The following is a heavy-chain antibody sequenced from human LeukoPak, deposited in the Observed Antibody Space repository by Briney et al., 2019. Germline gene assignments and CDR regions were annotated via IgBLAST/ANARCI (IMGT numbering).Heavy chain of an antibody. Sequence: GGSLRLSCAASGFTFSSYSMNWVRRAPGKGLEWVSSISSSSSYIYYADSVKGRFTISRDNAKNSLYLQMNSLRAEDTAVYYCAREESAYYDILTGYSNWFDPWGQGTLVTVSS. CDR1: GFTFSSYS. CDR3: AREESAYYDILTGYSNWFDP. J-gene: IGHJ5*02. CDR2: ISSSSSYI. V-gene: IGHV3-21*01. D-gene: IGHD3-9*01.